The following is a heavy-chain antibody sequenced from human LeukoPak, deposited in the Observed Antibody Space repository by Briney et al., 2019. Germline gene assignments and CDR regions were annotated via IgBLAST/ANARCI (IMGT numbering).Heavy chain of an antibody. Sequence: PSETLSLTCTVSGGSISSYYWSWIRQPAGKGLEWIGRIYTSGSTNYNPSLKSRVTMSVDTSKNQFSLKLSSVTAADTAVYYCAREQWLVLGPYHFDYWGQGTLVTVSS. CDR3: AREQWLVLGPYHFDY. D-gene: IGHD6-19*01. J-gene: IGHJ4*02. CDR2: IYTSGST. V-gene: IGHV4-4*07. CDR1: GGSISSYY.